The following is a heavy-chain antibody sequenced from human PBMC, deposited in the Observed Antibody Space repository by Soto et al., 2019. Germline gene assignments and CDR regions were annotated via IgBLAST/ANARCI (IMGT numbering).Heavy chain of an antibody. D-gene: IGHD3-3*01. CDR2: IWCDGSND. Sequence: HPGGSLRLSCAASGFSFSTYAMHWVRQAPGKGLEWVAVIWCDGSNDNYADPLRGRFTVSRDNSKDTLYLQMNSLRVEDTAVYYCAREARFTFCDFFYWGQGTLVTSPQ. V-gene: IGHV3-33*01. CDR1: GFSFSTYA. CDR3: AREARFTFCDFFY. J-gene: IGHJ4*02.